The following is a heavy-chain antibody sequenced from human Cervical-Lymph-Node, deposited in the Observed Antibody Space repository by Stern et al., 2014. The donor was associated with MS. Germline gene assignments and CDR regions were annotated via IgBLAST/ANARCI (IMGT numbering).Heavy chain of an antibody. Sequence: QVQLVEPGSGLVKPSQTLSLTCAVSGDSISRGDLPWSWIRQPTGKGLEWIAFIYPSGSTVSSPSLKSRVTMSVDRSQNHFSLSLNSVTAADTAVYYCARGPYGPLDAFDVWGQGTLVTVSS. CDR1: GDSISRGDLP. CDR2: IYPSGST. D-gene: IGHD4-17*01. V-gene: IGHV4-30-2*01. J-gene: IGHJ3*01. CDR3: ARGPYGPLDAFDV.